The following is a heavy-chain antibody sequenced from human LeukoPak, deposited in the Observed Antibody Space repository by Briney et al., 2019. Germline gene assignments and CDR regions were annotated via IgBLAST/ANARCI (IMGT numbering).Heavy chain of an antibody. CDR1: GGSISSYY. D-gene: IGHD3-10*01. V-gene: IGHV4-59*12. CDR3: ARSGEKPY. CDR2: IYYSGST. J-gene: IGHJ4*02. Sequence: TSETLSLTCTVSGGSISSYYWSWIRQPPGKGLEWIGYIYYSGSTNYNPSLKSRVTISVDTSKNQFSLKLSSVTAADTAVYYCARSGEKPYWGQGTLVTVSS.